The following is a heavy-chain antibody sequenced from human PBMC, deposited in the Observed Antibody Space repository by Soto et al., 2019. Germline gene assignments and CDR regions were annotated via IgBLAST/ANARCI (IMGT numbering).Heavy chain of an antibody. CDR3: TTGSVEGV. J-gene: IGHJ6*02. V-gene: IGHV3-15*07. Sequence: EVQLVESGGGFIYPGGSLRLSCAASGLTISNAWMNWVRQAPGKGLEWVGRIKNNTKGGTTDYAAAVKGRFTVSRDDSKNTLYLQMNSLRTEDTAVYYGTTGSVEGVWGQGTTVTVSS. CDR2: IKNNTKGGTT. D-gene: IGHD2-15*01. CDR1: GLTISNAW.